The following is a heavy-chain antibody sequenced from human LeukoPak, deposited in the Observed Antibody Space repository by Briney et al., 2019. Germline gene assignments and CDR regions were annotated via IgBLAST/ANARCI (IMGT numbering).Heavy chain of an antibody. D-gene: IGHD1-20*01. Sequence: GGCLRLSYAASGFTVSSNYMSWVRQAPGKGLEWVSVIYSGGSTYYADSVKGRFTISRDNSKNTLYLQMNSLRAEDTAVYYCASLNWNDVWNYYYGMDVWGQGTTVTVSS. CDR2: IYSGGST. CDR3: ASLNWNDVWNYYYGMDV. V-gene: IGHV3-53*01. J-gene: IGHJ6*02. CDR1: GFTVSSNY.